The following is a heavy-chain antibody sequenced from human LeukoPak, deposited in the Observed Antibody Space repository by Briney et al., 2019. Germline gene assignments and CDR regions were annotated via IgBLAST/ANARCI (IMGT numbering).Heavy chain of an antibody. D-gene: IGHD3-3*01. J-gene: IGHJ5*02. Sequence: ASLKVSCKASGGTFSSYAISWVRQAPGQGLEWMGRIIPIFGTANYAQKFQGRVTITTDESTSTAYMELSSLRSEDTAVYYCARDLFRFLEMFDPWGQGTLVTVSS. CDR3: ARDLFRFLEMFDP. CDR2: IIPIFGTA. V-gene: IGHV1-69*05. CDR1: GGTFSSYA.